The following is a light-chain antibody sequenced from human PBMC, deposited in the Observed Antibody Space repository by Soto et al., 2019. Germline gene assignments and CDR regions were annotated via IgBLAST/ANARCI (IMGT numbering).Light chain of an antibody. CDR1: QSLLHSNGYNY. CDR3: MQALQTPAT. Sequence: DIVMTQSPLSLPVTPGEPASISCRSSQSLLHSNGYNYLDWYLQKPGQSPQLLIYLGSNRASGVPDRFRGSGSGTDFTLKISRVEAESVGVYYCMQALQTPATFGPGTKVDIK. V-gene: IGKV2-28*01. J-gene: IGKJ3*01. CDR2: LGS.